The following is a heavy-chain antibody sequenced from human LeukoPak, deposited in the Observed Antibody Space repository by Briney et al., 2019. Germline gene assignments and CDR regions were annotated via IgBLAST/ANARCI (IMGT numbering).Heavy chain of an antibody. CDR1: GLRFSDYR. Sequence: PGGSLRLSCAASGLRFSDYRMSWVRQAPGKGLEWVASIKRDGSERNYVDSVKGRFVISRDNAKNSVYLQLNSLRAEDTAVYYCARHGYSYGYSLDYWGQGTLVTVSS. CDR2: IKRDGSER. V-gene: IGHV3-7*01. D-gene: IGHD5-18*01. J-gene: IGHJ4*02. CDR3: ARHGYSYGYSLDY.